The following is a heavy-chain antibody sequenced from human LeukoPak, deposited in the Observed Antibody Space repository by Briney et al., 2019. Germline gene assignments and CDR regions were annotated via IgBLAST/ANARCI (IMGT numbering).Heavy chain of an antibody. CDR3: ARDSDSFDY. D-gene: IGHD3-10*01. CDR1: GFTYSHNG. CDR2: ISYDGSNK. Sequence: GGSLRLSCVASGFTYSHNGMHWVRQAPGKGLEWVAVISYDGSNKYYADSVKGRFTISRDNSKNTLYLQMNSLRAEDTAVYYCARDSDSFDYWGQGTLVTVSS. V-gene: IGHV3-30*19. J-gene: IGHJ4*02.